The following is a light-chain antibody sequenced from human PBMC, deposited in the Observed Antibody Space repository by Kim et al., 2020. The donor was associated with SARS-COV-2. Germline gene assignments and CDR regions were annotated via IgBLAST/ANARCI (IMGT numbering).Light chain of an antibody. CDR3: NARDSSGNQRV. V-gene: IGLV3-19*01. Sequence: AVGEKVRSTWQGDSLRSYYTNWDQQKPGQAPVVVIYGKNNRPSGVPDRFSGSSSGKTASLNITGAEAEDEADYYSNARDSSGNQRVFGGGTKVTVL. CDR1: SLRSYY. CDR2: GKN. J-gene: IGLJ3*02.